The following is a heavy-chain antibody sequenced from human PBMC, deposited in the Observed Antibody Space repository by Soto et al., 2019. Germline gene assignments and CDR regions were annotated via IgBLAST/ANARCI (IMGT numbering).Heavy chain of an antibody. CDR3: AREDDSSGYYYYFDY. CDR1: GGTFSSYT. D-gene: IGHD3-22*01. Sequence: QAQLVQSGAEVKKPGSSVKVSCKASGGTFSSYTISWVRQAPGQGLEWMGRIIPILGIANYAQKFQGRVTITADKSTSTAYMELSSLRSEDTAVYYCAREDDSSGYYYYFDYWGQGTLVTVSS. J-gene: IGHJ4*02. CDR2: IIPILGIA. V-gene: IGHV1-69*08.